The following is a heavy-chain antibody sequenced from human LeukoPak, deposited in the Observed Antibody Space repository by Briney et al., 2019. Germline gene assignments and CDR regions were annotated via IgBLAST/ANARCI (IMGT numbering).Heavy chain of an antibody. CDR3: ARDSAGTTGCGDY. CDR1: GGSFSGYY. CDR2: INHSGST. D-gene: IGHD1-7*01. J-gene: IGHJ4*02. V-gene: IGHV4-34*01. Sequence: SETLSLTCAVYGGSFSGYYWSWIRQPPGKGLEWIGEINHSGSTNYNPSLKSRVTISVDTSKNQFSLKLSSVTAADTAVYYCARDSAGTTGCGDYWGQGTLVTVSS.